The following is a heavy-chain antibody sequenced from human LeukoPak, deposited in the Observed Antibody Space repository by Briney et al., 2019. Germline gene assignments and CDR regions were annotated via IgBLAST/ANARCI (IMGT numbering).Heavy chain of an antibody. CDR2: IYTSGST. V-gene: IGHV4-61*02. CDR1: GGSISSGSYY. D-gene: IGHD6-19*01. J-gene: IGHJ4*02. Sequence: SQTLSLTCTVSGGSISSGSYYWSWIRQPAGKGLEWIGRIYTSGSTNYNPSLKSRVTISVDTSKNQFSLKLSSVTAADTAIYYCAGGSGWLRFDYWGQGNLVTVSS. CDR3: AGGSGWLRFDY.